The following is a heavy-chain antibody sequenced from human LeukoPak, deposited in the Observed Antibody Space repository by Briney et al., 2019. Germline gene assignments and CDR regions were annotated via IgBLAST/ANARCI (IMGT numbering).Heavy chain of an antibody. CDR1: GGTFSSYA. D-gene: IGHD6-13*01. Sequence: ASVKVSCKASGGTFSSYAISWVRQAPGQGLKWMGGIIPIFGTANYAQKFQGRVTITADESTSTAYMELSSLRSEDTAVYYCAREPPYSSSWSPNWFDPWGQGTLVTVSS. V-gene: IGHV1-69*13. J-gene: IGHJ5*02. CDR3: AREPPYSSSWSPNWFDP. CDR2: IIPIFGTA.